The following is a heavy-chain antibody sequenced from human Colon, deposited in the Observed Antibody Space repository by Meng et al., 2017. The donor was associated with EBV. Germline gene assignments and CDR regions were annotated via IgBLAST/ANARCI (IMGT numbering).Heavy chain of an antibody. CDR2: IYHSGST. D-gene: IGHD2-21*02. Sequence: QLLESGPGLVKPSETLDLTCTFSGGSISSSHYYWGWVRQPPGKGLQWIGEIYHSGSTNYNPSLKSRVTISVDESKNQFSLRLSSVTAADTAVYYCARVGAYCGGDCYHPRWGQGTLVTVSS. J-gene: IGHJ4*02. V-gene: IGHV4-39*07. CDR1: GGSISSSHYY. CDR3: ARVGAYCGGDCYHPR.